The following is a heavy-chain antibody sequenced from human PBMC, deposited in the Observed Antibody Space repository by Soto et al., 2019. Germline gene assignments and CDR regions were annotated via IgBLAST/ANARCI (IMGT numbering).Heavy chain of an antibody. Sequence: EVQLVESGGVLVQPGGSLRLSCAASGFTFSSYWMHWVRQVPGKGLVWVSRINRDGSTTSYADSVKGRFTISRDNAKNTLYLQMNRLRAEVTAVYYCARVPQGGFYFDNWGQGTLVTVSS. J-gene: IGHJ4*02. V-gene: IGHV3-74*01. CDR1: GFTFSSYW. CDR2: INRDGSTT. CDR3: ARVPQGGFYFDN. D-gene: IGHD3-3*01.